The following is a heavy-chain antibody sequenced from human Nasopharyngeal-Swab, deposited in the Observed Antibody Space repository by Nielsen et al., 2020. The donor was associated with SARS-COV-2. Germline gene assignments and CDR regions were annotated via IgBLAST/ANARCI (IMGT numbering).Heavy chain of an antibody. Sequence: GESPKISCTASGFTFGGYAMSWVRQAPGKGLEWVGFIRSKAYGGTTEYAASVKGRFTISRDDSKSIAYLQMNSLKTEDTAVHYCTRATSGSYYYDSSGIYYYGMDVWGQGTTVTVSS. CDR1: GFTFGGYA. J-gene: IGHJ6*02. CDR3: TRATSGSYYYDSSGIYYYGMDV. D-gene: IGHD3-22*01. CDR2: IRSKAYGGTT. V-gene: IGHV3-49*04.